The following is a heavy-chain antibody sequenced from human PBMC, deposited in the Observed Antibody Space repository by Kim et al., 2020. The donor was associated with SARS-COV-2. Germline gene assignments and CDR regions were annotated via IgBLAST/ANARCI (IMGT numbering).Heavy chain of an antibody. CDR3: ARGYVGMYYYYGMDV. V-gene: IGHV3-64*01. D-gene: IGHD7-27*01. Sequence: NSVKGRFTISRDNSKNTLYLQMGSLRAEDMAVYYCARGYVGMYYYYGMDVWGQGTTVTVSS. J-gene: IGHJ6*02.